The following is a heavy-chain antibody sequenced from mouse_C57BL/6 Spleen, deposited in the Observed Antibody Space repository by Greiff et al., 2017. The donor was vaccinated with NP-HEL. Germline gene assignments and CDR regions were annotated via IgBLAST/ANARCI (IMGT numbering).Heavy chain of an antibody. CDR3: AREENWEKDFDY. J-gene: IGHJ2*01. D-gene: IGHD4-1*01. Sequence: VQLQQSGAELARPGASVKLSCKASGYTFTSYGISWVKQRTGQGLEWIGEIYPRSGNTYYNEKFKGKATLTADKSSSTAYMELRSLTSEDSAVYFCAREENWEKDFDYWGQGTTLTVSS. CDR1: GYTFTSYG. V-gene: IGHV1-81*01. CDR2: IYPRSGNT.